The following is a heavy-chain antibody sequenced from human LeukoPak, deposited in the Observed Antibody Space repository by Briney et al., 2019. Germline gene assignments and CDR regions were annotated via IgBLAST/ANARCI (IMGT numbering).Heavy chain of an antibody. CDR3: ARRGVGANSGLDY. CDR1: GYTFTSYG. D-gene: IGHD1-26*01. J-gene: IGHJ4*02. Sequence: ASVKVSCKASGYTFTSYGISWVRQAPGRGLEWMGWISAYNGNTNYAQKLQGRVTMTRDTSTSTVYMELSSLRSEDTAVYYCARRGVGANSGLDYWGQGTLVTVSS. CDR2: ISAYNGNT. V-gene: IGHV1-18*01.